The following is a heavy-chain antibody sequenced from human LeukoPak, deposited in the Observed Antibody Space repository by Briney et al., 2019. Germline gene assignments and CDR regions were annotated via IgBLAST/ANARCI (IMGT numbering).Heavy chain of an antibody. Sequence: GASVKVSCKASGYTFTNYGISWVRQAPGQGREWMGWISAYNGNTNYAQKLQGRVTMTTDTSTSTAYMEVRSLRSDDTAVYYCARDWGLFGVVIPHHYWGQGTLVTVSS. CDR2: ISAYNGNT. CDR3: ARDWGLFGVVIPHHY. V-gene: IGHV1-18*01. D-gene: IGHD3-3*01. CDR1: GYTFTNYG. J-gene: IGHJ4*02.